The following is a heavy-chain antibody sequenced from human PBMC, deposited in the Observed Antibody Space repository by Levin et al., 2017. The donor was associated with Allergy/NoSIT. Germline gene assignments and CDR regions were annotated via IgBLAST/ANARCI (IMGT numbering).Heavy chain of an antibody. V-gene: IGHV2-70*11. Sequence: TLSLTCTFSGFSLTTSGMCVSWIRQPPGTALEWLARIDWDDDKYYSPSLKTRLTISKDTSKNQVVLTMTNVDPVDTATYYCARTSYHDFWSGSNNWLDPWGQGTLVTVSS. CDR3: ARTSYHDFWSGSNNWLDP. CDR2: IDWDDDK. CDR1: GFSLTTSGMC. J-gene: IGHJ5*02. D-gene: IGHD3-3*01.